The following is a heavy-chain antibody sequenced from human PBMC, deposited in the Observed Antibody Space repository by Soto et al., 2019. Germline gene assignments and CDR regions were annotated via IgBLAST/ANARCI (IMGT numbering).Heavy chain of an antibody. V-gene: IGHV4-39*01. Sequence: KPSETLSLTCTVSGGSISSSSYYWGWIRQPPGKGLEWIGSIYYSGSTYYNPSLKSRVTISVDTSKNQFSLKLSSVTAADTAVYYCAGSIQLWLFDYWGQGTLVTVSS. J-gene: IGHJ4*02. D-gene: IGHD5-18*01. CDR3: AGSIQLWLFDY. CDR2: IYYSGST. CDR1: GGSISSSSYY.